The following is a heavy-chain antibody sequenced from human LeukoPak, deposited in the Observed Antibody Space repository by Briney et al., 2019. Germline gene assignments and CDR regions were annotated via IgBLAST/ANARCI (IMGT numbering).Heavy chain of an antibody. V-gene: IGHV3-23*01. J-gene: IGHJ4*02. CDR1: GFTFSSYA. CDR2: ISGSGGST. D-gene: IGHD2-21*02. Sequence: GGSLRLSCAASGFTFSSYAMSWVRQAPGKGLEWVSGISGSGGSTYYADSVKGRFTISRDNSKNPLYLQMNSLRADDTAVYHCAKATDKVTPRYFDYWGQGTLVTVSS. CDR3: AKATDKVTPRYFDY.